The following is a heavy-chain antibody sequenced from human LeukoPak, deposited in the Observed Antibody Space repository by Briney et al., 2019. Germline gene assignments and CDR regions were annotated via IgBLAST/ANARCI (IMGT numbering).Heavy chain of an antibody. Sequence: PGGSLRLSCAASGFTVSINYMSWVRQAPGKGLEWVSVIYSGGNTYYADSVKGRFTISRDNSKNTVYLQMNSLRAEDTAVYYCATTGGVGSNPYYYYYGMDVWGQGTTVTVSS. V-gene: IGHV3-53*01. J-gene: IGHJ6*02. CDR3: ATTGGVGSNPYYYYYGMDV. CDR1: GFTVSINY. CDR2: IYSGGNT. D-gene: IGHD3-10*01.